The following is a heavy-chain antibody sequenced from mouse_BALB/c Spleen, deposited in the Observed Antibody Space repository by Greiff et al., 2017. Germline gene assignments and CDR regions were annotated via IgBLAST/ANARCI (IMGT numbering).Heavy chain of an antibody. J-gene: IGHJ2*01. CDR3: VRGTTVFDY. CDR1: GFSLTSYD. CDR2: IWTGGGT. Sequence: VQGVESGPGLVAPSQSLSITCTVSGFSLTSYDISWIRQPPGKGLEWLGVIWTGGGTNYNSAFMSRLSISKDNSKSQVFLKMNSLQTDDTAIYYCVRGTTVFDYWGQGTTLTVSS. D-gene: IGHD1-1*01. V-gene: IGHV2-9-2*01.